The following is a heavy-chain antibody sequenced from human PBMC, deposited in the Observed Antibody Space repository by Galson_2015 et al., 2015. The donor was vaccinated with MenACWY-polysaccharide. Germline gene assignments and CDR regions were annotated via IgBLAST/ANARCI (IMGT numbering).Heavy chain of an antibody. V-gene: IGHV5-10-1*01. Sequence: QSGAEVKKPGESLRISCKGSGYSFPNYCISWLRQMPGKGLEWMGKIDPSDSYIDYSPSLQGHVTISADKSISTAYLQWSSLKASDSAMYYCALVGRFGKLYPSEYDWFDPWGQGTLVTVAS. CDR3: ALVGRFGKLYPSEYDWFDP. CDR2: IDPSDSYI. J-gene: IGHJ5*02. CDR1: GYSFPNYC. D-gene: IGHD3-10*01.